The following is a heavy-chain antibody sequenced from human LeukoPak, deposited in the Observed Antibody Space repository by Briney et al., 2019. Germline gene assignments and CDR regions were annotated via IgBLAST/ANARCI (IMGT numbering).Heavy chain of an antibody. J-gene: IGHJ6*03. CDR1: GFTFSDYA. CDR3: AKDTSAWWYHRAYMNV. D-gene: IGHD2-15*01. V-gene: IGHV3-23*01. CDR2: ISGNGDKT. Sequence: PGGSLRLSCAASGFTFSDYAMSWVRQAPGGGLEWVSAISGNGDKTFHADSVKGRFTTSRDNSKNTLSLQMSSLRVEDSAVYFCAKDTSAWWYHRAYMNVWGTGTTVTVSS.